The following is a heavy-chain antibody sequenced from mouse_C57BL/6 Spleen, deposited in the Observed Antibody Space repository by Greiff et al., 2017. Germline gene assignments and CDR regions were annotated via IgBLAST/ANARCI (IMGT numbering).Heavy chain of an antibody. CDR2: IYPGDGDT. D-gene: IGHD2-1*01. CDR3: ARWGTYGNYGMDY. CDR1: GYAFSSYW. J-gene: IGHJ4*01. Sequence: QVQLQQSGAELVKPGASVKISCKASGYAFSSYWMNWVKQRPGKGLEWIGQIYPGDGDTNYNGKFKGKATLTADKSSSTAYMQLSSLTSEDSAVYFCARWGTYGNYGMDYWGQGTSVTVSS. V-gene: IGHV1-80*01.